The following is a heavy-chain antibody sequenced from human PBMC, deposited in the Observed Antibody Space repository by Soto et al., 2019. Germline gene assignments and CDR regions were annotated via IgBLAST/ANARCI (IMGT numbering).Heavy chain of an antibody. CDR1: GGSISSGGYS. D-gene: IGHD2-2*01. Sequence: SETLSLTCAVSGGSISSGGYSWSWIRQPPGKGLEWIGYIYHSGSTYYNPSLKSRVTISVDRSKNQFSLKLSSVTAADTAVYYCARGKYCSSTSCYYTHAAPRPDWFDPWGQGTLVTVSS. CDR3: ARGKYCSSTSCYYTHAAPRPDWFDP. J-gene: IGHJ5*02. V-gene: IGHV4-30-2*01. CDR2: IYHSGST.